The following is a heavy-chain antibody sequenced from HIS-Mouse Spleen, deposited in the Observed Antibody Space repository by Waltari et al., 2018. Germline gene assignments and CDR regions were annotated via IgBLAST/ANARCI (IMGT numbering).Heavy chain of an antibody. J-gene: IGHJ5*02. D-gene: IGHD3-3*01. CDR3: ARSPYYDFWSGYSDNWFDP. Sequence: QVQLQESGPGLVKPSQTLSLTCTVSGGSISSGGAYWSWIRQHPGKGLEWIGSIYDSGRNYDTPSLKSRVTISVDTSKNQFSLKLSSVTAADTAVYYCARSPYYDFWSGYSDNWFDPWGQGTLVTVSS. CDR2: IYDSGRN. CDR1: GGSISSGGAY. V-gene: IGHV4-31*03.